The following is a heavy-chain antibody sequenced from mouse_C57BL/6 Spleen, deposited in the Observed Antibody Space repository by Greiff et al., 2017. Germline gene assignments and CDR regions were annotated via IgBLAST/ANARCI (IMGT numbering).Heavy chain of an antibody. CDR1: GFTFSSYT. Sequence: VKLVESGGGLVKAGGSLKLSCAASGFTFSSYTMSWVRQTPEKRLEWVATISGGGGNTYYPDSVKGRFTISRDNAKNTLYLQMSSLRSEDTALYYCARDDYDGLYYFDYGGQGTTLTVSS. CDR2: ISGGGGNT. V-gene: IGHV5-9*01. CDR3: ARDDYDGLYYFDY. J-gene: IGHJ2*01. D-gene: IGHD2-4*01.